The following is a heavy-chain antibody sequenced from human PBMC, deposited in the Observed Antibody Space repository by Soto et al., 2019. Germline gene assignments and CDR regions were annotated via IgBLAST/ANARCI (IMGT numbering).Heavy chain of an antibody. Sequence: QVQLQESGPGLVKPSQTLSLTCTVSGGSISSGGYYWSWIRQHPGKGLEWIGYIYYSGSTYYNPSLKSRVTISVDTSKNQFSLKLXSVTXADTAVXYCXXDPRGVGADYWGQGTLVTVSS. CDR3: XXDPRGVGADY. CDR1: GGSISSGGYY. J-gene: IGHJ4*02. D-gene: IGHD3-16*01. CDR2: IYYSGST. V-gene: IGHV4-31*03.